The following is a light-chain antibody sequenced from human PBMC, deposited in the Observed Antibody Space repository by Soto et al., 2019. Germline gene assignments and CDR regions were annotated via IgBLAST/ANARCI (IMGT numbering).Light chain of an antibody. Sequence: EIVLTQSPGTLSLSPGXRXXLXCXASQSVSXSYLAWYQQKPGQAPRLLIYGASTRATGIPDRFSGSGSGTDFTLTISRLEPEDFAVYYCQQFGSSPWTFGQGTKVEIK. CDR2: GAS. V-gene: IGKV3-20*01. J-gene: IGKJ1*01. CDR1: QSVSXSY. CDR3: QQFGSSPWT.